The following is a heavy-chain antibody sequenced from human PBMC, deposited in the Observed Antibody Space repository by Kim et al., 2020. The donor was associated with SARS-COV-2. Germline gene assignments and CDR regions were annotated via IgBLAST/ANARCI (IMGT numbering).Heavy chain of an antibody. CDR3: ARDHDYYGSGSTRWFDP. V-gene: IGHV1-69*13. CDR2: IIPIFGTP. J-gene: IGHJ5*02. D-gene: IGHD3-10*01. CDR1: GGTFSSYA. Sequence: SVKVSCKAYGGTFSSYAISWVRQAPGQGLEWMGGIIPIFGTPNYAQKYQGRVTITADESTSTAYMELSSLRSEDTAVYYCARDHDYYGSGSTRWFDPWGQGTLVTGSS.